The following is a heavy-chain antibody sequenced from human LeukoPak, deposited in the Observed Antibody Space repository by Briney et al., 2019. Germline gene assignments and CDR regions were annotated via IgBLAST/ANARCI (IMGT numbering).Heavy chain of an antibody. D-gene: IGHD6-19*01. J-gene: IGHJ4*02. CDR2: IYTSGST. CDR3: ARDAGSGWPFDY. V-gene: IGHV4-4*07. Sequence: SETRSLTCTVPGGSISSYYWSWIRQPAGKGLEWIGRIYTSGSTNYNPSLKSRVTMSVDTSKNQFSLKLSSVTAADTAVYYCARDAGSGWPFDYWGQGTLVTVSS. CDR1: GGSISSYY.